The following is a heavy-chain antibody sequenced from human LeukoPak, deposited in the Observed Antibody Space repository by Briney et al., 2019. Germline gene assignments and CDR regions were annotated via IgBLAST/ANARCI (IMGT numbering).Heavy chain of an antibody. CDR1: GGSISSGDYY. D-gene: IGHD4-17*01. CDR2: IYYSGST. CDR3: ARGTVTTSSRVYYYYGMDV. V-gene: IGHV4-30-4*01. Sequence: SETLSLTCTVSGGSISSGDYYWSWLRQPPGKGLEWIGYIYYSGSTYYNPSLKSRVTISVDTSKNQFSLKLSSVTAADTAVYYCARGTVTTSSRVYYYYGMDVWGQGTTVTVSS. J-gene: IGHJ6*02.